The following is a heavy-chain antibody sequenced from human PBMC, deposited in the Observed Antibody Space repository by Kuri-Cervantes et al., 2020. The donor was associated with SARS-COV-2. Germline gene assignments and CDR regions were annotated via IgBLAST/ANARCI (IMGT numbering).Heavy chain of an antibody. D-gene: IGHD2-2*01. J-gene: IGHJ6*02. CDR3: ARGVEVPKLYYYYDMDV. V-gene: IGHV3-30-3*01. CDR1: GGSISSSSYY. Sequence: LSLTCTVSGGSISSSSYYWGWVRQAPGKGLEWVAVISHDGSSKYYADSVKGRFTISRDNSKNTLYLQMKSLRAEDTAVYYCARGVEVPKLYYYYDMDVWGQGTTVTVSS. CDR2: ISHDGSSK.